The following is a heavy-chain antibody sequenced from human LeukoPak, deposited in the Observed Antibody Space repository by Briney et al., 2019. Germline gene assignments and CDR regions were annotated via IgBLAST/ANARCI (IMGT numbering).Heavy chain of an antibody. CDR2: ISSSSSYI. D-gene: IGHD3/OR15-3a*01. J-gene: IGHJ4*02. Sequence: PGGSLRLSCAASGFTFSSYSMNWVRQAPGKGLEWVSSISSSSSYIYYADSVKGRFTISRDNAKNSLYLRMNSLRAEDTAVYYCASLISPRPIPSDYWGQGTLVTVSS. CDR3: ASLISPRPIPSDY. CDR1: GFTFSSYS. V-gene: IGHV3-21*01.